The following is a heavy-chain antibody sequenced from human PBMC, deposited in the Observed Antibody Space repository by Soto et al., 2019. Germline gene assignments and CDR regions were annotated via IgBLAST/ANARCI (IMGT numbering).Heavy chain of an antibody. D-gene: IGHD3-3*01. CDR3: AKDLNDFWSGYYGPVDS. CDR2: VSGTGGST. J-gene: IGHJ4*02. Sequence: EVQLLESGGGLVQPGGSLRLSCAASGFTFRSYAMSWVRQAPGKGLEWVSAVSGTGGSTYYADSVKGRLTISRDSSKRTLYLQMNSLRAEDTAVYYCAKDLNDFWSGYYGPVDSWGQGTLVTVSS. V-gene: IGHV3-23*01. CDR1: GFTFRSYA.